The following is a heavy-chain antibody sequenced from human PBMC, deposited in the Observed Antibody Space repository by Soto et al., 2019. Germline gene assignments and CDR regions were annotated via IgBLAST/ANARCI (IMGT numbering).Heavy chain of an antibody. CDR3: ARDPGFGFGYSYAFAMDV. V-gene: IGHV1-18*01. CDR2: ISGYNGNT. Sequence: ASVKVSCKASGYTFSNYGISWVRQGPGQGLEWMGWISGYNGNTHYEEKVQDRIKMTTDTSTSTTYLELRSLRSDDTAVNFCARDPGFGFGYSYAFAMDVWGQGTTVTV. D-gene: IGHD5-18*01. J-gene: IGHJ6*02. CDR1: GYTFSNYG.